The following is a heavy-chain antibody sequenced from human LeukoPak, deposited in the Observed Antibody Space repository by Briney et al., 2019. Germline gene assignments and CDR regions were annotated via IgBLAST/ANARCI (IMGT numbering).Heavy chain of an antibody. CDR2: ISSSSSYI. Sequence: GGSLRLSCAASGFTFSSYSMNWVRQAPGKWLEWVSSISSSSSYIYYAGSVKGRFTISRDNAKNSLYLQMNSLRAEDTAVYYCARGRIAAAGTPYADYWGQGTLVTVSS. J-gene: IGHJ4*02. CDR1: GFTFSSYS. CDR3: ARGRIAAAGTPYADY. V-gene: IGHV3-21*01. D-gene: IGHD6-13*01.